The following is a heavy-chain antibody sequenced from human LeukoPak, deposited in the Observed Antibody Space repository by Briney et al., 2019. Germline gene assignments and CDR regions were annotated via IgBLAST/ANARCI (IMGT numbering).Heavy chain of an antibody. J-gene: IGHJ4*02. CDR3: ASLGDPLDY. V-gene: IGHV3-53*01. CDR2: MYSGGST. CDR1: GFTVSSNY. Sequence: GGSLRLSCAASGFTVSSNYMSWVRQAPGKGLEWVSFMYSGGSTNYADSVKGRFTISRDNAKNSLYLQMNSLRAEDTAVYDCASLGDPLDYWGQGTLVTVSS. D-gene: IGHD4-17*01.